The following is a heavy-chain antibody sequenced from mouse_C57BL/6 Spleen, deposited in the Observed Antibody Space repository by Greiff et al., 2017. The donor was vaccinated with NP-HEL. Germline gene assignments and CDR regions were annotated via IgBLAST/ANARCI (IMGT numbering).Heavy chain of an antibody. CDR1: GYSITSGYY. CDR2: ISYDGSN. CDR3: ARDLTPLRSGAMDY. V-gene: IGHV3-6*02. Sequence: EVKLMESGPGLVKPSQSLSLTCSVTGYSITSGYYWNWIRQFPGNNLEWMGYISYDGSNNYNPSLKNRISITRDTSKNQFFLKLNSVTTEDTATYYCARDLTPLRSGAMDYWGQGTSVTVSS. J-gene: IGHJ4*01. D-gene: IGHD4-1*01.